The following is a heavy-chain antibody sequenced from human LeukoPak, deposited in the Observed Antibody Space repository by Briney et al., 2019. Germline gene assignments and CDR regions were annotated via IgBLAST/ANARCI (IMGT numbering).Heavy chain of an antibody. V-gene: IGHV1-24*01. D-gene: IGHD1-7*01. J-gene: IGHJ3*01. CDR1: GHTLTELA. Sequence: GASVKVSCKVSGHTLTELALHWVRQAPGKGLEWVGGFDPEAVDSVSAQKFQGRVTMTDDTSTDTAYMELRSLRLDDTAVYFCAANGLQGDKLHPDDAFDVWGQGTVVTVAS. CDR2: FDPEAVDS. CDR3: AANGLQGDKLHPDDAFDV.